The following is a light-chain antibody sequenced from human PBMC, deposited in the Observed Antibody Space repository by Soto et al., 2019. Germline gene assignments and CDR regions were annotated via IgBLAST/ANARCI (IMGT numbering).Light chain of an antibody. CDR1: SSDVGGYNY. CDR3: CPYAGSYTPFV. Sequence: QSALTQPRSVSGSPGQSVTISCTGTSSDVGGYNYVSWYQQHPGKAPKLMIYDVSKRPSGVPDRFSGSKSGNTASLTISGLQAEDEADYYCCPYAGSYTPFVFGTGTQLTVL. J-gene: IGLJ1*01. V-gene: IGLV2-11*01. CDR2: DVS.